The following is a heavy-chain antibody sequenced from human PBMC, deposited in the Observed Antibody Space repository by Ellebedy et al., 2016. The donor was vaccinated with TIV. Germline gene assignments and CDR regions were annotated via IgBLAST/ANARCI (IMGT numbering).Heavy chain of an antibody. CDR2: IYYSGST. CDR3: AREEAVAGIGY. D-gene: IGHD6-19*01. CDR1: GGSISSSSYY. J-gene: IGHJ4*02. V-gene: IGHV4-39*07. Sequence: SETLSLXCTVSGGSISSSSYYWGWIRQPPGKGLEWIGSIYYSGSTYYNPSLKSRVTISVDTSKNQFSLKLSSVTAADTAVYYCAREEAVAGIGYWGQGTLVTVSS.